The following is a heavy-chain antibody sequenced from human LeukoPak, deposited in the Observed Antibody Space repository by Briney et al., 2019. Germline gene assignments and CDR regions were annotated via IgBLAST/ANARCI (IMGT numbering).Heavy chain of an antibody. CDR1: GGTFSSYA. V-gene: IGHV1-69*04. J-gene: IGHJ3*02. CDR3: ARDSRDGYNRGAFDI. CDR2: IIPIPGIA. D-gene: IGHD5-24*01. Sequence: SVKVSCKASGGTFSSYAISWVRQAPGQGLEWMGRIIPIPGIANYAQKFQGRVTITADKSTSTAYMELSSLRSEDTAVYYCARDSRDGYNRGAFDIWGQGTIVTVSS.